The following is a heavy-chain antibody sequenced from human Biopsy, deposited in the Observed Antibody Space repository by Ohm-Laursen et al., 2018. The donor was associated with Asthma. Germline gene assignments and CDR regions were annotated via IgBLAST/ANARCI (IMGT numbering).Heavy chain of an antibody. V-gene: IGHV1-69*13. D-gene: IGHD6-19*01. CDR3: ARCQVGYSSGWSLLLKKIYYSGMDV. J-gene: IGHJ6*02. Sequence: ASVKVSCKAPGGTFSNFAISWVRQAPGQGLEWLGGIMTVFGTTNNAQKFQGRVTITADESTSTAYMEVTSLRSEDTAIYYCARCQVGYSSGWSLLLKKIYYSGMDVWGQGTAVTASS. CDR2: IMTVFGTT. CDR1: GGTFSNFA.